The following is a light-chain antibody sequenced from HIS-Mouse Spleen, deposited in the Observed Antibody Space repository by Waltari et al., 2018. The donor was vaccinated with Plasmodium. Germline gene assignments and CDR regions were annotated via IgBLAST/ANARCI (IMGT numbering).Light chain of an antibody. CDR3: QQYNNWSFT. J-gene: IGKJ3*01. CDR1: QSVSSN. CDR2: GAS. V-gene: IGKV3-15*01. Sequence: DIVMTQSPATLSVSPGERATLSCRASQSVSSNLAWYQQKPGQAPRLLSYGASNRANGIPARFSGSGSGTEFTLTISSLQSEDFAVYYCQQYNNWSFTFGPGTKVDIK.